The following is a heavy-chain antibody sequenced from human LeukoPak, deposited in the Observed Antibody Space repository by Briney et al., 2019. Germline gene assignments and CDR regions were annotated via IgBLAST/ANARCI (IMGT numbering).Heavy chain of an antibody. J-gene: IGHJ4*02. Sequence: SETLSLTCAVSGGSISSGGYSWSWIRQPPGKGLEWIGYIYHSGSTYYNPSLKSRVTISVDTSKNQYSLNLRSVTAADAAVYYCARDAYWGQGILVTVSS. CDR3: ARDAY. CDR1: GGSISSGGYS. CDR2: IYHSGST. V-gene: IGHV4-30-2*01.